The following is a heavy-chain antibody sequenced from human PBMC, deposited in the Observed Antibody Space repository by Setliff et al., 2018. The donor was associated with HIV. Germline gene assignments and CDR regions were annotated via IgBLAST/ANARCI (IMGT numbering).Heavy chain of an antibody. CDR1: GYTFSSYD. V-gene: IGHV1-8*02. CDR3: ARDGGWVAGTSLDYFDY. Sequence: ASVKVSCKASGYTFSSYDINWVRQATGQGLEWMGWMNPNIDNTGYAQKFQGRVIMTRNTSISTAYMELTSLRSEDTAVYYCARDGGWVAGTSLDYFDYWGQGTLVTVSS. J-gene: IGHJ4*02. D-gene: IGHD6-19*01. CDR2: MNPNIDNT.